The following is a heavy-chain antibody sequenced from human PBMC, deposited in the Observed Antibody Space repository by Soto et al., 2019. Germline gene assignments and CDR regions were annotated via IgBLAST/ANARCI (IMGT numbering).Heavy chain of an antibody. CDR2: IYYIGNT. CDR1: GGSISSSNYY. J-gene: IGHJ4*02. D-gene: IGHD1-1*01. V-gene: IGHV4-39*01. Sequence: TLSLTCSVSGGSISSSNYYWAWIRQPPGKGLEWIGSIYYIGNTYYNPSLKSRVTMSVDTSKNQFSLKVTSVTAADTAIYYCAREDRTNEYNYDYWGQGTLVTVSS. CDR3: AREDRTNEYNYDY.